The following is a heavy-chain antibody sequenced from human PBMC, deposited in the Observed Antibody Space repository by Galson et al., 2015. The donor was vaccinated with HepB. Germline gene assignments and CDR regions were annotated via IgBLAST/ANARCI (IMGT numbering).Heavy chain of an antibody. Sequence: SLRLSCAVSDFTFSDFYMTWIRQAPGKGLEWVCYISGSGTIINYADSVKGRFTVSRDNAKESLSLQMNSLRAEDTAMYYCAKAAGWFDPLGQGILVTVSS. CDR2: ISGSGTII. CDR1: DFTFSDFY. CDR3: AKAAGWFDP. V-gene: IGHV3-11*01. J-gene: IGHJ5*02.